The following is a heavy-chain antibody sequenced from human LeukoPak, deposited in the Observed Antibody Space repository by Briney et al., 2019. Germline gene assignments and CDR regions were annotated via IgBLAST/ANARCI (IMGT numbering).Heavy chain of an antibody. J-gene: IGHJ4*02. V-gene: IGHV3-23*01. CDR1: GFTFSSYG. CDR3: AKGGSSWFLHY. D-gene: IGHD6-13*01. CDR2: ISGSDGST. Sequence: GGSLRLSCAASGFTFSSYGMSWVRQAPGKGLEWVSGISGSDGSTYYAGSVKGRFTISRDNSRNTLFLQMNSPRAEDTAVYYCAKGGSSWFLHYWGQGTLVTVSS.